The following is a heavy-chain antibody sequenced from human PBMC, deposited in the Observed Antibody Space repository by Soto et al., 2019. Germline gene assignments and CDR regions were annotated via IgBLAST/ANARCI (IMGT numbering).Heavy chain of an antibody. J-gene: IGHJ4*02. Sequence: QVQLVESGGGVVQPGRSLRLSCAASGFTFSSYGMHWVRQAPGKGLEWVAVIWYDGSNKYYADSVKGRFTISRDNSKNTLYLQMNSLRAEDTAVYYCARGPTQYTWLFDYWGQGTLVNVSS. V-gene: IGHV3-33*01. D-gene: IGHD6-19*01. CDR2: IWYDGSNK. CDR1: GFTFSSYG. CDR3: ARGPTQYTWLFDY.